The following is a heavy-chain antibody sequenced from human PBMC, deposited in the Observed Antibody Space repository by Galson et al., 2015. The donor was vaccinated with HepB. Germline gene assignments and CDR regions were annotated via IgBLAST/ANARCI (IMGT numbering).Heavy chain of an antibody. CDR2: INHSGRP. CDR1: NESFSSYY. Sequence: LSLTCAVYNESFSSYYWSWIRQPPGKGLEWIGEINHSGRPNYTPSLKSRVTISVDTSKNQFSLKLSSVTAADTAVYYCARDKNIVVGGLYGMDVWGQGTTVTVSS. D-gene: IGHD2-2*01. V-gene: IGHV4-34*01. CDR3: ARDKNIVVGGLYGMDV. J-gene: IGHJ6*02.